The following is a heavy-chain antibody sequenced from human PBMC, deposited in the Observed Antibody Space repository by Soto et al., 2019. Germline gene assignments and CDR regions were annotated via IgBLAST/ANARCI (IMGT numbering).Heavy chain of an antibody. CDR1: GDTISTGGYT. V-gene: IGHV4-30-2*01. Sequence: PSETLSLTCDVSGDTISTGGYTWAWIRQPPGKALEWIGHTYHSGNPNYNPSLKSRVTISIDKSKNQFSLKVSSVTAADTAVYYCAKANSGYGSFDHWGQERWSPSPQ. CDR3: AKANSGYGSFDH. D-gene: IGHD5-12*01. CDR2: TYHSGNP. J-gene: IGHJ4*01.